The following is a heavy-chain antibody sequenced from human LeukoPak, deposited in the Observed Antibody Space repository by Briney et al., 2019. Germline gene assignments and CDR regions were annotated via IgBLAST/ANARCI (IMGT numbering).Heavy chain of an antibody. CDR3: ARDYKYAFDN. CDR1: GFTFSAYS. D-gene: IGHD5-24*01. Sequence: GGSLRLSCAASGFTFSAYSMNWVRQAPGKGLEWISYIGISSGNTKYADSVKGQFTISGDKAKNSLYLQMNSLRVEDTAVYYCARDYKYAFDNWGQGTLVTVSS. CDR2: IGISSGNT. J-gene: IGHJ4*02. V-gene: IGHV3-48*01.